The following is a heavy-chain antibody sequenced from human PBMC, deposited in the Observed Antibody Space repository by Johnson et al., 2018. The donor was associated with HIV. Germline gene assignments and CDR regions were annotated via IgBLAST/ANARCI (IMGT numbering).Heavy chain of an antibody. CDR3: ARPHSGQYQYALDI. V-gene: IGHV3-66*04. Sequence: QLVESGGGLVQPGGSLRLSCGISGITVSVNYMSWVRQAPGKGLEWVSTVDYGGTTIYADSVKDRFSISRDNSKNTLFLQMNSLRAEDTALYYCARPHSGQYQYALDIWGQGTEVIVSS. CDR1: GITVSVNY. CDR2: VDYGGTT. D-gene: IGHD1-26*01. J-gene: IGHJ3*02.